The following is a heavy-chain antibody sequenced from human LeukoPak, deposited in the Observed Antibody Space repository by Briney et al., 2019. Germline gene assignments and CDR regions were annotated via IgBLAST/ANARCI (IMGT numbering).Heavy chain of an antibody. D-gene: IGHD6-13*01. Sequence: GGSLRLSCVASGFTFSSYTMHWVRQAPGKGLEWVASISYDGSNKYNADSVKDRFTISRDNSKNTLYLQMNSLRAEDTAVYYCARVRAASSSWCHPLDYWGQGTLVTVSS. V-gene: IGHV3-30-3*01. CDR1: GFTFSSYT. J-gene: IGHJ4*02. CDR2: ISYDGSNK. CDR3: ARVRAASSSWCHPLDY.